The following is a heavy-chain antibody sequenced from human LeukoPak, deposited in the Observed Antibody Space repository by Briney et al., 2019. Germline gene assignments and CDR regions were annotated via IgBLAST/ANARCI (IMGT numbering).Heavy chain of an antibody. D-gene: IGHD6-19*01. J-gene: IGHJ4*02. CDR1: GGSVSGYH. CDR2: IYYSGST. CDR3: ARLVGDLYSNGRHGGFDY. Sequence: SETLSLTCTVSGGSVSGYHWSWIRQSPGKGLEWIGYIYYSGSTNYNPSLKSRVTILVDTSKNQFSLKLSSVNAADTAVYYCARLVGDLYSNGRHGGFDYWGQGVLVTVSS. V-gene: IGHV4-59*02.